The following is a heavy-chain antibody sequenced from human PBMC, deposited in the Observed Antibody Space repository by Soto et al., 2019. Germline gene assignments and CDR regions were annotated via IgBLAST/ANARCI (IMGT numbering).Heavy chain of an antibody. D-gene: IGHD5-18*01. J-gene: IGHJ6*02. Sequence: GGSLRLSCAASGFTFSSYAMHWVRQAPGKGLEWVAVISYDGSNKYYADSVKGRFTISRDNSKNTLYLQMNSLRAEDTAVYYCAREEDTAMDSYYYGMDVWGQGTTVTVSS. V-gene: IGHV3-30-3*01. CDR1: GFTFSSYA. CDR3: AREEDTAMDSYYYGMDV. CDR2: ISYDGSNK.